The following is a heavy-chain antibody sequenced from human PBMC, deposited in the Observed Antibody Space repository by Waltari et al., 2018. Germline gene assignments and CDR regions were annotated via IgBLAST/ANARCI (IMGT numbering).Heavy chain of an antibody. Sequence: QVQLVQSGAEVKKPGASVQVSCKASGDTFTGYYMNWVRQAPGQGLEWMGWINPDGGDTNAAQKFQGPVTMTSDTSISPAYMELSRLRSDDTAGYYCARGPDPLASGGRSYWGQGTPITVSS. V-gene: IGHV1-2*02. J-gene: IGHJ4*02. D-gene: IGHD6-13*01. CDR3: ARGPDPLASGGRSY. CDR2: INPDGGDT. CDR1: GDTFTGYY.